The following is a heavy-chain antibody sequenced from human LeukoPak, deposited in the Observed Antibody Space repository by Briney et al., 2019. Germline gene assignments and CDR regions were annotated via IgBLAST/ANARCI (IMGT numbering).Heavy chain of an antibody. CDR3: ARAVYYGSGSYYHYYMDV. J-gene: IGHJ6*03. D-gene: IGHD3-10*01. V-gene: IGHV4-39*07. CDR2: IHYSGSP. Sequence: SATQSLTCTVSGGSISSSSYYWGWIRQPPGKGLEWIGSIHYSGSPHYNPSLKGRVTISVDSSKNPFSLKLRSVTGADTAVYYCARAVYYGSGSYYHYYMDVWGKGTTVTVSS. CDR1: GGSISSSSYY.